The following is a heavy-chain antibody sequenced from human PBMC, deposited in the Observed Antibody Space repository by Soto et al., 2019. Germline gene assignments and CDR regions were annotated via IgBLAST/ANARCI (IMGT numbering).Heavy chain of an antibody. V-gene: IGHV3-30-3*01. CDR2: ISYDGSNK. J-gene: IGHJ4*02. Sequence: QVQLVESGGGVVQPGRSLRLSCAASGFTFSSYAMHWVRQAPGKGLEWVAVISYDGSNKYYADSVKGRFTISRDNSKNTLYLQMNSLRAEDTAVYYCARDQHVVSIAAAGTDFDYWGQGTLVTVSS. CDR1: GFTFSSYA. CDR3: ARDQHVVSIAAAGTDFDY. D-gene: IGHD6-13*01.